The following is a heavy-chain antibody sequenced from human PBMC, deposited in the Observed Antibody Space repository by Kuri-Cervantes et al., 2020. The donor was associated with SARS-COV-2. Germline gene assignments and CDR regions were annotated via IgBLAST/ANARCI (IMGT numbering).Heavy chain of an antibody. J-gene: IGHJ3*02. CDR3: ARSGPGAISREDGACDI. CDR1: GDSFDYRF. CDR2: ISPFNGNT. D-gene: IGHD5-24*01. V-gene: IGHV1-45*01. Sequence: SVKVSCKASGDSFDYRFLHWVRQAPGQPLEWMGWISPFNGNTNYAQRFQDRVTITRDRSMSTAYMELSSLRSDDTAMYYCARSGPGAISREDGACDIWGQGTMVTVSS.